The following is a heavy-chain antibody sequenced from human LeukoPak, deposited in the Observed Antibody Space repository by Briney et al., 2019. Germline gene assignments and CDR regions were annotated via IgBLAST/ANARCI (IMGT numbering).Heavy chain of an antibody. CDR3: AKVDNWDFDY. D-gene: IGHD1-20*01. V-gene: IGHV3-23*01. CDR2: ISGSSHGRT. J-gene: IGHJ4*02. Sequence: GGSLRLSCAASGFRFSSYAMSWVRQAPGQGLEWVSGISGSSHGRTDYADSVKGRFTISRDNSKNTLYLQMNSLRAEDTAVYYCAKVDNWDFDYWGQGTLVTVSS. CDR1: GFRFSSYA.